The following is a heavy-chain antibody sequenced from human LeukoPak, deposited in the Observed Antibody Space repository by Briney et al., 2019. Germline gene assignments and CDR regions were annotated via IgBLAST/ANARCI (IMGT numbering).Heavy chain of an antibody. V-gene: IGHV3-11*04. CDR1: EFSVGSNY. CDR3: AELGITMIGGV. D-gene: IGHD3-10*02. CDR2: ISSSGSII. Sequence: GGSLRLSCAASEFSVGSNYMSWIRQAPGKGLEWVSYISSSGSIIYYADSVKGRFTISRDNAKNSLYLQMNSLRAEDTAVYYCAELGITMIGGVWGKGTTVTISS. J-gene: IGHJ6*04.